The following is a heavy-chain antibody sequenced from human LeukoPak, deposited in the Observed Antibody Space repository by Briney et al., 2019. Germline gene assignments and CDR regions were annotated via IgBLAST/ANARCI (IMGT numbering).Heavy chain of an antibody. CDR1: GGSISSYY. D-gene: IGHD3-3*01. Sequence: SETLSLTCTVSGGSISSYYWSWIRQPPGKGLEWIGYIYYSGSTNYNPSLKSRVTISVDTSKNQFSLKLSSVTAADTAVYYCARERRLRFLEWHPFDYWGQGTLVTVSS. CDR2: IYYSGST. J-gene: IGHJ4*02. CDR3: ARERRLRFLEWHPFDY. V-gene: IGHV4-59*01.